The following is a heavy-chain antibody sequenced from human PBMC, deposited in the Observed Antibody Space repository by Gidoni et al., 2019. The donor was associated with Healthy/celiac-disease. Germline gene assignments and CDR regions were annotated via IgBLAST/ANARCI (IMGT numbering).Heavy chain of an antibody. Sequence: QLQQWGAGLLTPSETTSLTCAVYGGSLSGYYWRWIRQPPGKGLEWIGEINHSGSTNYNPSLKSRVTISVDTSKNQFSLKLSSVTAADTAVYYCARGGYGSGSYYNVVGSSYFDYWGQGTLVTVSS. D-gene: IGHD3-10*01. CDR1: GGSLSGYY. J-gene: IGHJ4*02. V-gene: IGHV4-34*01. CDR2: INHSGST. CDR3: ARGGYGSGSYYNVVGSSYFDY.